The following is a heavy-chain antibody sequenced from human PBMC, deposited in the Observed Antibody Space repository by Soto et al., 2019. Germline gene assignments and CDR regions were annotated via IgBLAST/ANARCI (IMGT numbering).Heavy chain of an antibody. D-gene: IGHD3-22*01. J-gene: IGHJ4*02. CDR2: IGGRGTSS. CDR1: GFTFSNYA. V-gene: IGHV3-23*01. CDR3: AKSRYADSSGDYYDF. Sequence: PGGSLRLSCAASGFTFSNYAMSWVRQAPGKGLEWVSGIGGRGTSSYYADSVKCRFAISRDNSYNTLFLQLHSLRAEDTAVYYCAKSRYADSSGDYYDFWGQGTRVTVSS.